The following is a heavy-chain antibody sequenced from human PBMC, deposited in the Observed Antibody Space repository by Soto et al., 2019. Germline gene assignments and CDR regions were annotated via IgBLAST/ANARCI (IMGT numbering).Heavy chain of an antibody. Sequence: GGSLRLSCEASGFSIRDYWMHWVRQAPGEGLVWVSCINGDASSTTYADSVKGRFTISRDDAKNTVYLQMTSLRAEDTAVYFCARDRSYAMEVWGQGTRATVSS. V-gene: IGHV3-74*01. CDR2: INGDASST. CDR1: GFSIRDYW. CDR3: ARDRSYAMEV. J-gene: IGHJ6*02.